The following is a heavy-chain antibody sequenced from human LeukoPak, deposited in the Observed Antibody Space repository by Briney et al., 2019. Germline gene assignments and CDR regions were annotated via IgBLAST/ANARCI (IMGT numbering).Heavy chain of an antibody. D-gene: IGHD3-9*01. CDR3: ARDDYDIVTGYYSLYSYGVDV. Sequence: GGSLRLSCEASGFTFSSYEMNWVRQAPGKGLEWISYISSGGMTIYYADSVRGRFTVSRDNTKNSLFLQMDSLRAEDTAVYFCARDDYDIVTGYYSLYSYGVDVWGQGTAVTVSS. CDR1: GFTFSSYE. CDR2: ISSGGMTI. J-gene: IGHJ6*02. V-gene: IGHV3-48*03.